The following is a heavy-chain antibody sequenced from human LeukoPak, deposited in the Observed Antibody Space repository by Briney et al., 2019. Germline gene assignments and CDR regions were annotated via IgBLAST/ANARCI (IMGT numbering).Heavy chain of an antibody. CDR1: GGSFSGYY. CDR2: INHSGST. Sequence: SETLSLTCAVYGGSFSGYYWSCIRQPPGKGLEWIGEINHSGSTNYNPSLKSRVTISVDTSKNQFSLKLSSVTAADTAVYYCARGYCSGGSCYPLLYYYYYGMDVWGQGTTVTVSS. J-gene: IGHJ6*02. D-gene: IGHD2-15*01. V-gene: IGHV4-34*01. CDR3: ARGYCSGGSCYPLLYYYYYGMDV.